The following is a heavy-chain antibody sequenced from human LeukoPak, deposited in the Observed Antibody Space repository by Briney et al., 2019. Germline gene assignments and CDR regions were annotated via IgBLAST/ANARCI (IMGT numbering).Heavy chain of an antibody. CDR2: IYYSGST. Sequence: SETLSLTCTVSGGSISSSSYYWGWIRQPPGKGLEWIGSIYYSGSTYYNPSLKSRVTISVDTSKNQSSLKLSSVTAADTAVYYCAREQTVTVFGGWFDPWGQGTLVTVSS. CDR3: AREQTVTVFGGWFDP. J-gene: IGHJ5*02. V-gene: IGHV4-39*07. CDR1: GGSISSSSYY. D-gene: IGHD4-11*01.